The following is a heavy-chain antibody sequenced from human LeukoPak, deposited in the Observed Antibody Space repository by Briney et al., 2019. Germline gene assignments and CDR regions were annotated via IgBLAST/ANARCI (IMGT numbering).Heavy chain of an antibody. J-gene: IGHJ4*02. CDR1: GFAFSSYV. D-gene: IGHD2-15*01. CDR2: ISFEGSNK. V-gene: IGHV3-30-3*01. Sequence: PGGSLTLSCAASGFAFSSYVMTWVRQAPGRGLEWVALISFEGSNKYYAASVTGRFTISRDNSKNTLYLQMNSLRPEDTAVYYCARDAIVVVTSAPHYWGQGTLVTVSS. CDR3: ARDAIVVVTSAPHY.